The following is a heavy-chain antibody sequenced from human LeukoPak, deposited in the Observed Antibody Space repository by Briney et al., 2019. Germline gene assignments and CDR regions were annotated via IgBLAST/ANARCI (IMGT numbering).Heavy chain of an antibody. CDR1: GFTFSSYG. CDR2: IRYDGSNK. CDR3: AKDRRYGVAPYYFDY. Sequence: GGSLRLSCAASGFTFSSYGMHWVRRAPGKGLEWVAFIRYDGSNKYYADSVKGRFTISRDNSKNTLYLQMNSLRAEDTAVYYCAKDRRYGVAPYYFDYWGQGTLVTVSS. D-gene: IGHD3-3*01. V-gene: IGHV3-30*02. J-gene: IGHJ4*02.